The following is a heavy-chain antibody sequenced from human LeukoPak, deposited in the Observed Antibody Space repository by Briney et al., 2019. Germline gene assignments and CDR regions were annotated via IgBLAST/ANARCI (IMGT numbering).Heavy chain of an antibody. J-gene: IGHJ5*02. CDR1: GGSISSGDYY. D-gene: IGHD2-2*01. CDR2: IYYSGST. Sequence: PSQTLSLTCTVSGGSISSGDYYWSWIRQPPGKGLEWIGYIYYSGSTYYNPSHKSRVTISVDTSKNQFSLKLSSVSAADTAVYYCARHNYCSSTSCYSPWGQGTLVTVSS. CDR3: ARHNYCSSTSCYSP. V-gene: IGHV4-30-4*08.